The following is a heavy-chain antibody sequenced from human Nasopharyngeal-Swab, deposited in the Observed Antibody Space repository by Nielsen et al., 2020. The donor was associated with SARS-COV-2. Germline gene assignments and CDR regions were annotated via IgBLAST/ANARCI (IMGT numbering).Heavy chain of an antibody. CDR3: VKARGSGNYYSFEY. V-gene: IGHV3-74*01. CDR2: INSDGSST. Sequence: GESLKISCAASGFTFSSYWMHWVRQAPGKGLVWVSRINSDGSSTSYADSVKGRFTISRDNRKNSLFLQMNSLRTEDTALYYCVKARGSGNYYSFEYWGQGTLVTVSS. D-gene: IGHD3-10*01. J-gene: IGHJ4*02. CDR1: GFTFSSYW.